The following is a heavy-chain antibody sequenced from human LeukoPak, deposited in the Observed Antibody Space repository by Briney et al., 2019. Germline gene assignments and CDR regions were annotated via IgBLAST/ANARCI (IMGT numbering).Heavy chain of an antibody. Sequence: PGGSLRLSCAASGFTFSGYYMRWIRQAPGKGLEWVSDISSSGSIIYYADSVKGRFTISRDNAKNSLYLQMNSLRAEDTAVYHCARVVQPGQVFETGDWLDPWGQGTLVTVSS. V-gene: IGHV3-11*01. CDR2: ISSSGSII. CDR3: ARVVQPGQVFETGDWLDP. CDR1: GFTFSGYY. D-gene: IGHD3-3*01. J-gene: IGHJ5*02.